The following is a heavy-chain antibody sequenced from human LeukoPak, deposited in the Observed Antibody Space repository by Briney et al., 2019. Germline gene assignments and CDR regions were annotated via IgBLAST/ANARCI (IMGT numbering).Heavy chain of an antibody. Sequence: SETLSLTCTVSGGSISSSSYYWGWIRQPPGKGLEWIGSIYYSGSIYYNPSLKSRVTMSVDTSKNQFSLKLSSVTAVDTAVYYCARFIQDRPAPNYYYFYMDVWGRGTTVTVSS. J-gene: IGHJ6*03. CDR3: ARFIQDRPAPNYYYFYMDV. D-gene: IGHD2-21*01. CDR1: GGSISSSSYY. V-gene: IGHV4-39*07. CDR2: IYYSGSI.